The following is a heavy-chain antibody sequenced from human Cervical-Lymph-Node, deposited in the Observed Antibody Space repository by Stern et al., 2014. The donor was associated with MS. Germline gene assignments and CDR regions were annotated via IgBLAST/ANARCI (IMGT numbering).Heavy chain of an antibody. V-gene: IGHV1-69*06. J-gene: IGHJ2*01. D-gene: IGHD5-12*01. Sequence: QLVQSGAEVKKPGSSVNVSCKASGGTLNNFAVSWVRQVPGQGFEWMAGIMPVFESTNYAQKFRHRVTITADKSTNTVYMELSSLKSDDTAMYYCVRGLSGYDYWYFDLWGRGTLVTVSS. CDR2: IMPVFEST. CDR1: GGTLNNFA. CDR3: VRGLSGYDYWYFDL.